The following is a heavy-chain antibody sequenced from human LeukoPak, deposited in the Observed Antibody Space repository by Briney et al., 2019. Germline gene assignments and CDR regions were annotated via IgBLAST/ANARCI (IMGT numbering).Heavy chain of an antibody. CDR1: EFTFSSHG. D-gene: IGHD3-16*01. V-gene: IGHV3-33*01. CDR3: ARDDAYLRLGA. CDR2: IRFDGTKQ. J-gene: IGHJ5*02. Sequence: GGSLRLSCVPASEFTFSSHGMHWVRQAPGKGLEWVAGIRFDGTKQYYRDSAKGRFTVSRDDSKNTLYLQMNSLRDEDTAVYYCARDDAYLRLGAWGQGTLVTVSS.